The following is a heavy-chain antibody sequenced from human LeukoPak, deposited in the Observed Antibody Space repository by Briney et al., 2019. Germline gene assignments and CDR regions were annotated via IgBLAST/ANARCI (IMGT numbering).Heavy chain of an antibody. V-gene: IGHV4-61*02. Sequence: PSETLSLTCTVSGGSISSDDYYWSWIRQPAGKGLEWIGRVYTSGSTNYNPSLKSRVTISVDRSKNQFSLKLSSVTAADTAVYYCTRGRGRYPLGYFQHWGQGTLVTVSS. CDR1: GGSISSDDYY. CDR2: VYTSGST. D-gene: IGHD7-27*01. J-gene: IGHJ1*01. CDR3: TRGRGRYPLGYFQH.